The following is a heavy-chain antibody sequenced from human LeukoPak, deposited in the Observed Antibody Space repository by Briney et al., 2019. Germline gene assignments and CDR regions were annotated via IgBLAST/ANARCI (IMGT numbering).Heavy chain of an antibody. CDR2: ISSSSSYI. Sequence: PGGSLRLSCAASGFTFSSYSMNWVRQAPGKGLEWASSISSSSSYIYYANSVKGRFTISRDNAKNSLYLQMNSLRAEDTAVYYCAREEPRSRSHAPAPLDYWGQGTLVTVSS. CDR1: GFTFSSYS. CDR3: AREEPRSRSHAPAPLDY. D-gene: IGHD1-26*01. J-gene: IGHJ4*02. V-gene: IGHV3-21*01.